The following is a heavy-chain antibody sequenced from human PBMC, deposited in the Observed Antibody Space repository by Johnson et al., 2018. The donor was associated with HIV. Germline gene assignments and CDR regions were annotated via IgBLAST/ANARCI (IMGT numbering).Heavy chain of an antibody. J-gene: IGHJ3*02. CDR2: ISYDGSNK. CDR3: ARDVQWGSTTWYSAFDI. CDR1: GFTFSSYA. V-gene: IGHV3-30*14. Sequence: QEQLVESGGGVVQPGRSLRLSCAASGFTFSSYAMHWVRQAPGKGLEWVAVISYDGSNKYYADTVKGRFTISRDSSKNTLYLQMNNLRAEDTAVYYCARDVQWGSTTWYSAFDIWGQGTMVTVSS. D-gene: IGHD6-13*01.